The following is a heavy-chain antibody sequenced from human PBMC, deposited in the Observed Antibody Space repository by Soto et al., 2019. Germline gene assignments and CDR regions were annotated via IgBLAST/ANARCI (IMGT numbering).Heavy chain of an antibody. V-gene: IGHV3-30-3*01. D-gene: IGHD2-2*01. CDR2: ISYDGSNK. Sequence: GGSLRLSCAASGFTFSSYAMHWVRQAPGKGLEWVAVISYDGSNKYYADSVKGRFTISRDNSKNTLYLQMNSLRAEDTAVYYCARVQLTAGSAAAPPYYYYGMDVWGQGTPVTVSS. CDR1: GFTFSSYA. J-gene: IGHJ6*02. CDR3: ARVQLTAGSAAAPPYYYYGMDV.